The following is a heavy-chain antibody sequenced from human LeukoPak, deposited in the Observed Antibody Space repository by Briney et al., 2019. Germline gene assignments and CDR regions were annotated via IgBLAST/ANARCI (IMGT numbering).Heavy chain of an antibody. J-gene: IGHJ6*03. Sequence: ASVKVSCKASGYTFSGYYMHWVRQAPGQGLEWMGWINPNSGGTYYTQKFQGRVTMTRDTSISTAYMELSRLRSDDTAVYYCARGGIAAAGRVYYYYYMDVWGKGTTVTISS. CDR3: ARGGIAAAGRVYYYYYMDV. CDR1: GYTFSGYY. D-gene: IGHD6-13*01. CDR2: INPNSGGT. V-gene: IGHV1-2*02.